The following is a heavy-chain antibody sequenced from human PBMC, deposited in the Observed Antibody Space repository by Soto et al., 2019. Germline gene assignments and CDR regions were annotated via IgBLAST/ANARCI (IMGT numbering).Heavy chain of an antibody. V-gene: IGHV2-5*02. J-gene: IGHJ2*01. CDR2: IYWDDDK. Sequence: SGPTLVKPTPTLTLTCTFSGFSLSPSGVGVGWIRQPPGKALEWLALIYWDDDKRYSPSRKSRLTITKETSKNQVVLTMTNMDPVDTATYYCALALVDTAMPHGPYFDLWGRGTLVTVSS. CDR3: ALALVDTAMPHGPYFDL. CDR1: GFSLSPSGVG. D-gene: IGHD5-18*01.